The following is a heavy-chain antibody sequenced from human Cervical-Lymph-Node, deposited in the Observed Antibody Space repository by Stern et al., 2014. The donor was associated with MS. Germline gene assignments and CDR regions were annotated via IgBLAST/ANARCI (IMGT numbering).Heavy chain of an antibody. CDR2: IFSTDEK. Sequence: QVTLRESGPVLVKPTETLTLTCSVSGLSLSNPRMGVSWIRQPPGKALEWLEHIFSTDEKSYSTSLESRLTISRGTSKSQVVLTMTNMDPVDTATYYCARSYSGTYLDWFDPWGQGTLVTVSS. CDR3: ARSYSGTYLDWFDP. V-gene: IGHV2-26*01. D-gene: IGHD1-26*01. J-gene: IGHJ5*02. CDR1: GLSLSNPRMG.